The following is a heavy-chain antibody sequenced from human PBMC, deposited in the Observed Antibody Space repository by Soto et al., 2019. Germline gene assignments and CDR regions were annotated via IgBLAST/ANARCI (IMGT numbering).Heavy chain of an antibody. CDR3: ARVRFLEWLYAFDI. CDR2: ISGSGGST. CDR1: GFTFSSYA. Sequence: GESLKISCAASGFTFSSYAMSWVRQAPGKGLEWVSAISGSGGSTYYADSVKGRFTISRDNSKNTLYLQMNSLRAEDTAVYYCARVRFLEWLYAFDIWGQGTMVTVSS. D-gene: IGHD3-3*01. J-gene: IGHJ3*02. V-gene: IGHV3-23*01.